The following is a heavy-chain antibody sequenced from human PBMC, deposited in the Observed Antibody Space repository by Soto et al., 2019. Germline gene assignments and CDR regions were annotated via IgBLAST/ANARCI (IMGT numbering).Heavy chain of an antibody. CDR2: ISSSSITI. CDR1: VFTFSSYS. D-gene: IGHD1-26*01. J-gene: IGHJ4*02. Sequence: GSLRLSCAASVFTFSSYSMNWVRQAPGKGLEWVSYISSSSITIYYADSVKGRFTISRDNAKNSLYLQMNSLRDEDTAVYYCAGPIGWDGDYWGQGTLVTVSS. V-gene: IGHV3-48*02. CDR3: AGPIGWDGDY.